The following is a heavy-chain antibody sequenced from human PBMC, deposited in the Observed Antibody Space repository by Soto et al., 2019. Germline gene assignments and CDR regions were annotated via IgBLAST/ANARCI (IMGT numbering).Heavy chain of an antibody. J-gene: IGHJ6*02. V-gene: IGHV1-69*06. Sequence: SVKVSCNASGGTFSSYAIVWVRQAPGQGLEWMGGIIPIFGTANYAQKFQGRVTITADKSTSTAYMELSSLRSEDTAVYYCARDFEISGPGAFYYYGMDAWGQGTTVTVS. CDR3: ARDFEISGPGAFYYYGMDA. CDR2: IIPIFGTA. D-gene: IGHD2-15*01. CDR1: GGTFSSYA.